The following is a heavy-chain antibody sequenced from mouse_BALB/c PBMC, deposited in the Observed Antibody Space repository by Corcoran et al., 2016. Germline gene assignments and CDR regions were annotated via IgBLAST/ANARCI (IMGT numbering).Heavy chain of an antibody. Sequence: LVKTGASVKISCKASGYSFTGYYIHWVKQSHGKSLEWIGYISCYNGATSYNQKFKGKATFTVETSSSTAYMQVNSLTSEDSAVYYCARSARATYYFDYWGQGTTLTVSS. CDR3: ARSARATYYFDY. V-gene: IGHV1S34*01. CDR1: GYSFTGYY. J-gene: IGHJ2*01. D-gene: IGHD3-1*01. CDR2: ISCYNGAT.